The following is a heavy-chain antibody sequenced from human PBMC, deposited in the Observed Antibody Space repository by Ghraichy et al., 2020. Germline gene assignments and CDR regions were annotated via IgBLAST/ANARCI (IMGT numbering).Heavy chain of an antibody. D-gene: IGHD6-6*01. Sequence: GGSLRLSCAASGFTFSHYWMSWVRQAPGKGLEWVANIKEDGSVKYYVDSVKGRFSISRDNAKNSVYLQMNSLRAEDTAVYYCARIGYSSSSEDYWGQGTLVTVSS. CDR3: ARIGYSSSSEDY. CDR1: GFTFSHYW. J-gene: IGHJ4*02. CDR2: IKEDGSVK. V-gene: IGHV3-7*01.